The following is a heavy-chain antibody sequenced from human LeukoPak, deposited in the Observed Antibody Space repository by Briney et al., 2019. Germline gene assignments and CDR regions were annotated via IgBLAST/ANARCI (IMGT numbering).Heavy chain of an antibody. Sequence: SETLSLTCTVSGDSISSYYWSWIRQPPGKGLEWIGYIYYSGSTNYNPSLKSRVTISVDTSKNQFSLKLSSVTAADTAVYYCARELVEMATLDYWGQGTLVTVSS. J-gene: IGHJ4*02. CDR3: ARELVEMATLDY. D-gene: IGHD5-24*01. CDR1: GDSISSYY. V-gene: IGHV4-59*01. CDR2: IYYSGST.